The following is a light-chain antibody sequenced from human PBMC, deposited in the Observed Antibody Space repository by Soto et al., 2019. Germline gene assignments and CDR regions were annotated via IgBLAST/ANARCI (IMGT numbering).Light chain of an antibody. CDR2: DVS. V-gene: IGLV2-14*03. J-gene: IGLJ2*01. CDR3: SSYTTSATLV. CDR1: SSDIGYYDY. Sequence: QSALTQPASVSGSPGQSITISCTGTSSDIGYYDYVSWYQQHPDKAPKLMIYDVSNRPSGVSNRFSGSKSDNTAALTISGLQAEDEADYYCSSYTTSATLVFGGGTQLTVL.